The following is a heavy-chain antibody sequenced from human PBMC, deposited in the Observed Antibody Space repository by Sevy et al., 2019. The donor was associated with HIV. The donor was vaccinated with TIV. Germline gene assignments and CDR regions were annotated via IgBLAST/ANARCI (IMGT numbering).Heavy chain of an antibody. CDR2: INESGIN. Sequence: SETLSLTCAVHDGSFSGYYWNWIRQLPGKGLEWIGEINESGINYYNPSLKSRVTISVDTSKKQFSLKLISVSDVDSAVYFCVRSAPVLVVPGAPSWFDPWGQGTLVTVSS. CDR1: DGSFSGYY. CDR3: VRSAPVLVVPGAPSWFDP. V-gene: IGHV4-34*01. D-gene: IGHD2-2*01. J-gene: IGHJ5*02.